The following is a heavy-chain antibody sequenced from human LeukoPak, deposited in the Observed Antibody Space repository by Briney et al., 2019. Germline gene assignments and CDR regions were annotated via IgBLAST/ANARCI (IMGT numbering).Heavy chain of an antibody. J-gene: IGHJ6*03. V-gene: IGHV4-39*07. CDR2: IYYSGST. CDR3: ARSSYQLLGYYYYYMDV. D-gene: IGHD2-2*01. CDR1: GGSISSSSYY. Sequence: SETLSLTCTVSGGSISSSSYYWGWIRQPPGKGLGWIGSIYYSGSTYYNPSLKSRVTISVDTSKNQFSLKLSSVTAADTAVYYCARSSYQLLGYYYYYMDVWGKGTTVTISS.